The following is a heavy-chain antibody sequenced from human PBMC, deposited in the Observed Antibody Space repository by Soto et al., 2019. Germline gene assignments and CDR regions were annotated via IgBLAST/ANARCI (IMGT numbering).Heavy chain of an antibody. D-gene: IGHD3-22*01. CDR2: IYYSGST. Sequence: SETLSLTCTVSGGSISSYYWSWIRQPPGKGLEWIGYIYYSGSTNYNPSLKSRVTISVDTSKNQFSLKLSSVTAADAAVYYCASGPDVFDSSGYYEGYYFDYWGQGTLVTVSS. V-gene: IGHV4-59*01. CDR3: ASGPDVFDSSGYYEGYYFDY. J-gene: IGHJ4*02. CDR1: GGSISSYY.